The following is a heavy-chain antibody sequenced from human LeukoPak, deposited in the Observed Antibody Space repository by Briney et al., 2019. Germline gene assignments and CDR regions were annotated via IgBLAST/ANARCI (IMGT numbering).Heavy chain of an antibody. CDR2: IDSNGDDI. Sequence: GGSLRLSCAASGFTFSTYAMTWVRQAPGKGLEWVSGIDSNGDDIYYADSVRGRFTISRDNSKNALYLQMDSLRAEDTAVYYCANWIGSSSRDYWGQGTLVTVSS. CDR1: GFTFSTYA. V-gene: IGHV3-23*01. CDR3: ANWIGSSSRDY. D-gene: IGHD6-6*01. J-gene: IGHJ4*02.